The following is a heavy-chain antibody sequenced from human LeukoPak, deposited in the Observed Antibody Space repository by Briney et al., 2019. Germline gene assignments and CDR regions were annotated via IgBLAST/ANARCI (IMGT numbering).Heavy chain of an antibody. CDR3: ARSGSSSWSLMNWFDP. CDR2: IYYSGST. CDR1: GDSISSHY. D-gene: IGHD6-13*01. Sequence: SETLSLTCTVSGDSISSHYWSWIRQPPGKGLEWIGYIYYSGSTNYNPSLKSRVTISLDTSKNQFSLKLNSVTAADTAVYYCARSGSSSWSLMNWFDPWGQGTLVTVSS. J-gene: IGHJ5*02. V-gene: IGHV4-59*11.